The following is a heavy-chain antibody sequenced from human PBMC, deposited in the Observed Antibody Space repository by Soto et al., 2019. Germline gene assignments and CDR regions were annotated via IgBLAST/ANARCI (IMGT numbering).Heavy chain of an antibody. V-gene: IGHV3-48*03. Sequence: EVQLVESGGGLVQPGGSLRLSCAVSGFTFSSSEMYWVRQAPGKGLEWISYIHPSGQPIFYADSVKGRFTISRDNANNSLFLQMNGLRAEDTAVYYCAGRASRWGQGTMVTVSS. CDR1: GFTFSSSE. D-gene: IGHD1-26*01. J-gene: IGHJ3*01. CDR2: IHPSGQPI. CDR3: AGRASR.